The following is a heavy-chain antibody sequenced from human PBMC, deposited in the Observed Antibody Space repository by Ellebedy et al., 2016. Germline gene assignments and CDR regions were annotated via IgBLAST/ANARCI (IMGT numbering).Heavy chain of an antibody. CDR2: ISGGGGGT. CDR3: AKDLLAEYYSDGSGY. CDR1: GFTLSTYA. J-gene: IGHJ4*02. Sequence: GGSLRLSCAASGFTLSTYAMSWVRQAPGKGLEWVSTISGGGGGTFYADSVKGRFTISRENSRNTLYLQMNSLRAEDTAVYYCAKDLLAEYYSDGSGYWGQGTLVTVSS. D-gene: IGHD3-22*01. V-gene: IGHV3-23*01.